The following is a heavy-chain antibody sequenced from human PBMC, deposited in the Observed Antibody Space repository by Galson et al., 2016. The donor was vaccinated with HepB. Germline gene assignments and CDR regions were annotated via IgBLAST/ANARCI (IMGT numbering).Heavy chain of an antibody. CDR3: ARFIASPWNDYYYYGMDV. V-gene: IGHV3-30-3*01. CDR2: ISNDGSNK. CDR1: GFIFRSYA. Sequence: SLRLSCADSGFIFRSYAMNWVRQAPGKGLEWLAVISNDGSNKYFADSVKGRFTISRDNSKNTLYLQMNSLRAEDTAVYYCARFIASPWNDYYYYGMDVWGKGPRSPSPQ. D-gene: IGHD1-1*01. J-gene: IGHJ6*04.